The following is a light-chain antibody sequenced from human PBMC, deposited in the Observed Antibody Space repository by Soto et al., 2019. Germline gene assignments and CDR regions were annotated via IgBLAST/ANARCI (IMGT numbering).Light chain of an antibody. V-gene: IGLV7-43*01. CDR2: NTG. J-gene: IGLJ3*02. Sequence: QAVVTQEPSLTVSPGGTVTLTCASSTGAVTRGNYPNWFQQKPGQTPRPLIYNTGDKYSWTPARFSAPLFGDKAALTLSAVQPEDEAEYYCLLYYGGAQMGVFGGGTKLTVL. CDR3: LLYYGGAQMGV. CDR1: TGAVTRGNY.